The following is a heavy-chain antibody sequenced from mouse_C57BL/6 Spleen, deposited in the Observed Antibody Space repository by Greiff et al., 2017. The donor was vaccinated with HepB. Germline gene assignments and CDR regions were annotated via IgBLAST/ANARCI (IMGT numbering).Heavy chain of an antibody. D-gene: IGHD1-1*01. J-gene: IGHJ1*03. Sequence: QVQLKESGAELVKPGASVKLSCKASGYTFTSYWMHWVKQRPGRGLEWIGRIDPNSGGTKYNEKFKSKATLTVDKPSSTAYMQLSSLTSEDSAVYYCARSAYYGSSYWYFDVWGTGTTVTVSS. CDR3: ARSAYYGSSYWYFDV. CDR2: IDPNSGGT. CDR1: GYTFTSYW. V-gene: IGHV1-72*01.